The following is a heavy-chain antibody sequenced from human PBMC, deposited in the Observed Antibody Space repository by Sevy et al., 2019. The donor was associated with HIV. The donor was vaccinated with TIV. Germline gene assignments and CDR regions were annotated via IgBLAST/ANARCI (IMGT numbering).Heavy chain of an antibody. CDR1: GFTFSTYG. J-gene: IGHJ4*02. CDR2: IWFDGSNT. Sequence: GGSLRLSCAASGFTFSTYGMHWVRQAPGKGLEWVAVIWFDGSNTYYADSVKGRFTISRDNSKNTVFLQMDSLRVEDTAVYYCARDPRMYGDYLLAYFDSWGQGTLVTVSS. CDR3: ARDPRMYGDYLLAYFDS. V-gene: IGHV3-33*01. D-gene: IGHD2-8*01.